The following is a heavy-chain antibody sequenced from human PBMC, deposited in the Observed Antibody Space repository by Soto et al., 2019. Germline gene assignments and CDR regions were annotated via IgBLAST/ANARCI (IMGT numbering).Heavy chain of an antibody. D-gene: IGHD2-15*01. Sequence: SETLSLSCTVSGGSISTSSYYGCWIRQPPGKGLEWIGSIYYSGSTYYNPSLKSRVTISVDTSKNQFSLKLSSVTAADTAVYYCARRLRLFRSRFPPWAQGTLGTVS. J-gene: IGHJ5*02. CDR1: GGSISTSSYY. V-gene: IGHV4-39*01. CDR2: IYYSGST. CDR3: ARRLRLFRSRFPP.